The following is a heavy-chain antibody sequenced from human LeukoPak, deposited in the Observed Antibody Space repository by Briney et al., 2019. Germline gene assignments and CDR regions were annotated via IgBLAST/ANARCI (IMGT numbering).Heavy chain of an antibody. J-gene: IGHJ4*02. CDR1: GGSIRSYY. V-gene: IGHV4-59*01. D-gene: IGHD3-10*01. CDR2: IYYSGST. CDR3: ARSMVRGVYVDY. Sequence: SETLSLTCTVSGGSIRSYYWSWIRQPPGKGLEWIGYIYYSGSTSYNPSLKSRVTISVDTSKNQFSLKLSSVTAADTAVYYCARSMVRGVYVDYWGQGTLVTVSS.